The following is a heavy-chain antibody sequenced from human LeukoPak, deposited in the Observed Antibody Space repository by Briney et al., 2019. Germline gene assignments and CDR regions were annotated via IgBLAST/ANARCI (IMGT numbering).Heavy chain of an antibody. J-gene: IGHJ4*02. CDR2: FYYSGST. D-gene: IGHD5-18*01. Sequence: SETLSLTCTVSGGSISSSDYYWGWIRQPPGKGLEWIGSFYYSGSTYYSPSLKSRVTISVDTSKNQFSLKLSSVTAADTAVYYCARHWIQLWFFDYWGQGTLATVSS. CDR3: ARHWIQLWFFDY. CDR1: GGSISSSDYY. V-gene: IGHV4-39*01.